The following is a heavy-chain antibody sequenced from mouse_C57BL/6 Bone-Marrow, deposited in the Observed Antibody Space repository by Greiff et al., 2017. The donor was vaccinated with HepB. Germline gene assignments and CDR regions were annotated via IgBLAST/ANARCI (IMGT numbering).Heavy chain of an antibody. D-gene: IGHD1-1*01. CDR2: IDPENGDT. CDR1: GFNIKDDY. V-gene: IGHV14-4*01. Sequence: EVKLQQSGAELVRPGASVKLSCTASGFNIKDDYMHWVKQRPEQGLEWIGWIDPENGDTEYASKFQGKATITADTSSNTAYLQLSSLTSEDTAVYYCATTTGDYWGQSTTLTVSS. CDR3: ATTTGDY. J-gene: IGHJ2*01.